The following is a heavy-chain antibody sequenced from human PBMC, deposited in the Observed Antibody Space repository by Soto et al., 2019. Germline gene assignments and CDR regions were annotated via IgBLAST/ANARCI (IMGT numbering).Heavy chain of an antibody. J-gene: IGHJ6*02. CDR2: ITSSGSYV. D-gene: IGHD3-3*02. Sequence: GGSLRLSCVTSGFTFSRDTMNWVRQAPGKGLEWVASITSSGSYVYYADSVKGRFSASRDNAKNSLSLQMDSLRPDDTAIYFCVKDEGIEAMDVWGQGTTVTVSS. V-gene: IGHV3-21*01. CDR3: VKDEGIEAMDV. CDR1: GFTFSRDT.